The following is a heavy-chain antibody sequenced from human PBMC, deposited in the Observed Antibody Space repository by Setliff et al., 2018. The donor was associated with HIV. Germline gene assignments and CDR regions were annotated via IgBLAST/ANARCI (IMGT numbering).Heavy chain of an antibody. Sequence: PSETLSLTCTVSGGSISSHYWSWIRQPPGKGLEWIGYIYYSGSTNYNPSLKSRVTISVDTSKNQFSLKLGSVTAADTAVYYCAKSLGTNYFDYWGQGTLVTVSS. CDR2: IYYSGST. J-gene: IGHJ4*02. V-gene: IGHV4-59*11. CDR3: AKSLGTNYFDY. CDR1: GGSISSHY. D-gene: IGHD1-26*01.